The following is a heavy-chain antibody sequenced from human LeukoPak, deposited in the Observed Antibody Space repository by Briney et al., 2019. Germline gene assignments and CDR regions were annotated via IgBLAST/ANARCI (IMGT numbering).Heavy chain of an antibody. CDR2: INPSGGST. J-gene: IGHJ4*02. V-gene: IGHV1-46*01. CDR1: GYTFTRYY. CDR3: ARESTWNDY. D-gene: IGHD2/OR15-2a*01. Sequence: ASVKVSCKASGYTFTRYYIHWVRQAPGQGLEWVGLINPSGGSTSYAQKFQVRVTMTRDTSTSTVYMELSSLRSEDTALYYCARESTWNDYWGQGTLVTVSS.